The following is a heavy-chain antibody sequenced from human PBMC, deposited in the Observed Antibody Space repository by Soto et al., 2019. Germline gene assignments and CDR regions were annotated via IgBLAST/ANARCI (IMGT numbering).Heavy chain of an antibody. D-gene: IGHD6-19*01. J-gene: IGHJ3*02. CDR2: TYYRSKWYN. V-gene: IGHV6-1*01. Sequence: SQTLSLTCAISGDSVSSNSAAWNWIRQSPSRGLEWLGRTYYRSKWYNDYAVSVKSRITINPDTSKNQFSLQLNSVTPEDTAVYYCARVGSSGWYLHDAFDIWGQGTMVTVSS. CDR3: ARVGSSGWYLHDAFDI. CDR1: GDSVSSNSAA.